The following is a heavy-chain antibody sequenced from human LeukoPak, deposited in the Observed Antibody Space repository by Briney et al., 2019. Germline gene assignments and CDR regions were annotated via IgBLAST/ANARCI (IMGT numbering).Heavy chain of an antibody. Sequence: GYIYYSGSTNYNPSLKSRVTISVDTSKNQFSLKLSSVTAGDTAVYYCARALFGYNVLFDYWGQGTLVTVSS. V-gene: IGHV4-59*01. D-gene: IGHD5-24*01. J-gene: IGHJ4*02. CDR2: IYYSGST. CDR3: ARALFGYNVLFDY.